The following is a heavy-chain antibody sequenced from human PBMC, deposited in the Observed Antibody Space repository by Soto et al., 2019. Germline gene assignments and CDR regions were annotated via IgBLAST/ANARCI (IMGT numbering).Heavy chain of an antibody. CDR2: RCSTGTT. CDR3: VARATVVNSPWFDP. CDR1: GYSINSGYI. Sequence: PLETLSLTGTVSGYSINSGYIWVWVRRPPGQGLEWIGSRCSTGTTYYNPSLRRRVKMSVDTSKNQLSLVLRSVTAADTAVYYCVARATVVNSPWFDPWGQGTQVTVYS. V-gene: IGHV4-38-2*02. J-gene: IGHJ5*02. D-gene: IGHD1-1*01.